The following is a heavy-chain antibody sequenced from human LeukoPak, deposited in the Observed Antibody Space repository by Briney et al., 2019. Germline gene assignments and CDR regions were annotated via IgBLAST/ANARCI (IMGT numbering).Heavy chain of an antibody. CDR1: GFTFSSYW. CDR2: IKQDGSEK. J-gene: IGHJ6*03. V-gene: IGHV3-7*01. CDR3: ARDGRDYYYMDV. Sequence: GGSLRLSCAASGFTFSSYWMSWVRQAPGKGLEWVANIKQDGSEKYYVDSVKGRFTISRGNSKNTLYLQMNSLRAEDTAVYYCARDGRDYYYMDVWGKGTTVTVSS. D-gene: IGHD3-10*01.